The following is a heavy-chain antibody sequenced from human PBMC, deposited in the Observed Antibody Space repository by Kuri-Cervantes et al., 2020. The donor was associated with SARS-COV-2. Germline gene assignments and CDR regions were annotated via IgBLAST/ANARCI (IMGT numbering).Heavy chain of an antibody. Sequence: SETLSLTCTVSGDPMSSGNYYWSWIRQPAGKGLEWIGHIYTTGTTNYNPSLKSRVSISVDKSKNQFSLKLSSVTAADTAVYYCAGVSWMQLWHRYFDNWGQGTLVTVSS. J-gene: IGHJ4*02. V-gene: IGHV4-61*09. CDR2: IYTTGTT. D-gene: IGHD5-18*01. CDR1: GDPMSSGNYY. CDR3: AGVSWMQLWHRYFDN.